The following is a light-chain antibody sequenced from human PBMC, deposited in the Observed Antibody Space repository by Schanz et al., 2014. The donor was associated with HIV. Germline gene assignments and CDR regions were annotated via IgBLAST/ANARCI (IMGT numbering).Light chain of an antibody. CDR2: EVI. CDR1: SSDVGGYNH. J-gene: IGLJ2*01. Sequence: QSALTQPPSASGSPGQSVTISCTGTSSDVGGYNHVSWYQQHPGKAPKLMIYEVIKRPSGVPDRFSGSKSGSTASLTVSGLQAEDEADYYCCSFTSSHTLLFGGGTKLTVL. V-gene: IGLV2-8*01. CDR3: CSFTSSHTLL.